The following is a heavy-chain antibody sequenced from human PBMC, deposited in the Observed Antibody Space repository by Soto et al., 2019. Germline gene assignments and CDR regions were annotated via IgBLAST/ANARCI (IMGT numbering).Heavy chain of an antibody. V-gene: IGHV1-2*04. J-gene: IGHJ4*02. CDR2: INPNSGGT. CDR1: GYTFTGYY. CDR3: ARQGGPVLRYFDWLHFDY. D-gene: IGHD3-9*01. Sequence: GASVKVSCKASGYTFTGYYMHWVRQAPGQGLEWMGWINPNSGGTNYAQKFQGWVTMTRDTSISTAYMELSRLRSDDTAVYYCARQGGPVLRYFDWLHFDYWGQGTLVTVSP.